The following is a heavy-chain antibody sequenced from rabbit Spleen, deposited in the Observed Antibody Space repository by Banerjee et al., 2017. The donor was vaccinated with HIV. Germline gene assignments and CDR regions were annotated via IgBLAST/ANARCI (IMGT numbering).Heavy chain of an antibody. Sequence: QEQLEESGGDLVKPGASLTLTCTASGFSFSDSYYMCWVRQAPGKGLEWIACIYTGGSGSTAYASWAKGRFTVSKTSSTTVTLQLNSLTAADTATYFCARGSATMTMVITGYYLSLWGQGTLVTVS. V-gene: IGHV1S45*01. CDR2: IYTGGSGST. CDR1: GFSFSDSYY. CDR3: ARGSATMTMVITGYYLSL. J-gene: IGHJ3*01. D-gene: IGHD2-1*01.